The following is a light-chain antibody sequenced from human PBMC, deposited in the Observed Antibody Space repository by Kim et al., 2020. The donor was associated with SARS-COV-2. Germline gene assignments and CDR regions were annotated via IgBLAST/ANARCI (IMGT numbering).Light chain of an antibody. CDR3: QTADGSGTYV. Sequence: SYELTQPPSLSVPPGQTARITCSGDTLPEKQTYWYQQKSGQAPLLVIYKDNEKPSGIPGRFSDSSSGTTVTLAISGVQAEDDADYDCQTADGSGTYVFGTGTKVTVL. CDR2: KDN. V-gene: IGLV3-25*03. CDR1: TLPEKQ. J-gene: IGLJ1*01.